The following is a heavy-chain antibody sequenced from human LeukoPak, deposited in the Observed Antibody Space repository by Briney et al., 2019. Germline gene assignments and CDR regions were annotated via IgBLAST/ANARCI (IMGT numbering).Heavy chain of an antibody. CDR2: IYYSGST. J-gene: IGHJ5*02. CDR3: ARDQTYYYDSSGYRHNWFDP. V-gene: IGHV4-59*01. CDR1: GGSISSYY. Sequence: SETLSLTCTVSGGSISSYYWSWIRQPPGQGLAGIGYIYYSGSTNYNPSLKSRVTISVDTSKSQFSLKLSSVTAADTAVYYCARDQTYYYDSSGYRHNWFDPWGQGTLVTVSS. D-gene: IGHD3-22*01.